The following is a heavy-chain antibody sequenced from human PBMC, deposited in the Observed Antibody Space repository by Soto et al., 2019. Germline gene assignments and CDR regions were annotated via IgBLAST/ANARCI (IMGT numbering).Heavy chain of an antibody. J-gene: IGHJ5*02. CDR2: IYDDGSA. CDR3: ARDKYCSGGSCRKNWFDP. V-gene: IGHV4-59*01. Sequence: SETLSLTCTVSGGSISSSYWSWIRQPPGKGLEWLAYIYDDGSANYNPSLKSRATISLDMSKNQFSLKLTSVTAADTAVYYCARDKYCSGGSCRKNWFDPWGQGTQVTVSS. CDR1: GGSISSSY. D-gene: IGHD2-15*01.